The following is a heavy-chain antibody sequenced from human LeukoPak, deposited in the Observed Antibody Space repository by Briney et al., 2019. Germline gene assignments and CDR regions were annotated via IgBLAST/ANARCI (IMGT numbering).Heavy chain of an antibody. V-gene: IGHV3-11*04. CDR1: GFTFSDYN. Sequence: GGSLRLSCAASGFTFSDYNMRWIRQAPGKGLEWVSSISRSGSTKYYADSVKGRFTISRDNAKNSLYLQMNSLRAEDTAVYYCARDRDRADYWGQGTLVTVSS. CDR3: ARDRDRADY. D-gene: IGHD5-24*01. J-gene: IGHJ4*02. CDR2: ISRSGSTK.